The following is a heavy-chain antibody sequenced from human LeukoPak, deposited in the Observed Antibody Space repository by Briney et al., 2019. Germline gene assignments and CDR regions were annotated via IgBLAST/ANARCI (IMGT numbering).Heavy chain of an antibody. CDR1: GFTFSSYA. CDR2: ISGSGGST. CDR3: AKDRVVVVAATRGGAYYFDY. Sequence: QPGGSLRLSCAASGFTFSSYAMSWVRQAPGKGLEWVSAISGSGGSTYYADSVKGRFTISRDNSKNTLYLQMNSLRAEDTAVYYCAKDRVVVVAATRGGAYYFDYWGQGTLVTVSS. D-gene: IGHD2-15*01. J-gene: IGHJ4*02. V-gene: IGHV3-23*01.